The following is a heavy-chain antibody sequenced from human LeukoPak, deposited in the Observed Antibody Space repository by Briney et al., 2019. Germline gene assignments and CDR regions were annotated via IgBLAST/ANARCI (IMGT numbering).Heavy chain of an antibody. V-gene: IGHV6-1*01. D-gene: IGHD5-18*01. CDR3: VRGGQGDGHSADEGFDI. CDR2: TYYRSNWYN. Sequence: QTLSLTCAISGDSVFSNSSWNWIRQSPSRGLEWLGRTYYRSNWYNDYGVSVKSRININPDTSKNLFSLQLSSVTPEDTAVYYCVRGGQGDGHSADEGFDIWGQGTMVTVS. CDR1: GDSVFSNSS. J-gene: IGHJ3*02.